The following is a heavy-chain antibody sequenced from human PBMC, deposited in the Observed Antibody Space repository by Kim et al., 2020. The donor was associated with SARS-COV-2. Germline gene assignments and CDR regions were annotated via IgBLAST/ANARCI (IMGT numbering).Heavy chain of an antibody. J-gene: IGHJ6*02. CDR3: ARSEGEQHTLNYYYYYYGMDV. V-gene: IGHV3-21*04. CDR2: ISSSSSYI. D-gene: IGHD6-13*01. CDR1: GFTFSSYS. Sequence: GGSLRLSCAASGFTFSSYSMNWVRQAPGKGLEWVSSISSSSSYIYYADSVKGRFTISRDNAKNSLYLQMNSLRAEDTAVYYCARSEGEQHTLNYYYYYYGMDVWGQGTTVTVSS.